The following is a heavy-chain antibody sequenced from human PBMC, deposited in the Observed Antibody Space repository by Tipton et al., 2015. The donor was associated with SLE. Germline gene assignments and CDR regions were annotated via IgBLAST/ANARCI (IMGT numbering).Heavy chain of an antibody. CDR2: IYHSGST. J-gene: IGHJ4*02. CDR1: GGSISSYY. CDR3: ARHYDFLSGFDY. Sequence: TLSLTCTVSGGSISSYYWSWIRQPPGKGLEWIGYIYHSGSTYYNPSLKSRVTISVDTSKNQFSLSLSSVTEADTALYYCARHYDFLSGFDYWGQGTLVTVSS. D-gene: IGHD3-3*01. V-gene: IGHV4-59*01.